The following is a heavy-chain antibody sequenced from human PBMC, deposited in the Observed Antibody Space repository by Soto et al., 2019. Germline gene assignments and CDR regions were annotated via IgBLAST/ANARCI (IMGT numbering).Heavy chain of an antibody. Sequence: GASGQVSYQASWSTFRSYAISSVRQEQGQGLEWMGGIIPISGTANYAQKFQGRVTITADESTSTAYMELSSLRSEDTAVYYCAREIAAAGTAQDGAFDIWGQGTMVTVSS. CDR2: IIPISGTA. D-gene: IGHD6-13*01. J-gene: IGHJ3*02. CDR1: WSTFRSYA. CDR3: AREIAAAGTAQDGAFDI. V-gene: IGHV1-69*13.